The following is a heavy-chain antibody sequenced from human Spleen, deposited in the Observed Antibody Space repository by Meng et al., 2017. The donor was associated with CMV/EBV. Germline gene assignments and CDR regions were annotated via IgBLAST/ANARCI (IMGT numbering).Heavy chain of an antibody. J-gene: IGHJ6*02. V-gene: IGHV4-34*01. CDR1: GGSFSGYY. CDR3: ARGPYSTFYYYGLDV. D-gene: IGHD6-13*01. CDR2: INHSGST. Sequence: SETLSLTCTLYGGSFSGYYWSWIRQPPGKGLEWIGEINHSGSTNYNPSLKSRVTISVDTSKSQFSLKLSSVTAADTAVYYCARGPYSTFYYYGLDVWGQGTTVTVSS.